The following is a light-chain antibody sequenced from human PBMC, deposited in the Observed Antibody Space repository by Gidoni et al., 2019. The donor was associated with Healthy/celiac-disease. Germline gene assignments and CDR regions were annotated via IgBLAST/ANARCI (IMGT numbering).Light chain of an antibody. CDR1: QSVSSSY. J-gene: IGKJ1*01. CDR3: QQYGSSPSWT. Sequence: EIVLTQSPGTLSLSPGESATLSCSAIQSVSSSYLAWYQQKPGQAPRLLIYGASSRATGIPDRFSGSGSGTDFTLTISRLEPEDFAVYYCQQYGSSPSWTFGQGTKVEIK. V-gene: IGKV3-20*01. CDR2: GAS.